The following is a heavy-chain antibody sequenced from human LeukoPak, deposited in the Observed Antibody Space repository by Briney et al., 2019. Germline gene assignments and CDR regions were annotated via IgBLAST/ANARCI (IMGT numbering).Heavy chain of an antibody. D-gene: IGHD1-26*01. J-gene: IGHJ6*03. Sequence: SETLSLTCAVYGGSFSGYYWSWIRQPPGKGLEWIGEINHSGSTNCNPSLKSRVTISVDTSKNQFSLKLNSVTAADTAVYYCARVGKRGGSFLGYHYYYMDVWGKGTTVTVSS. V-gene: IGHV4-34*01. CDR2: INHSGST. CDR1: GGSFSGYY. CDR3: ARVGKRGGSFLGYHYYYMDV.